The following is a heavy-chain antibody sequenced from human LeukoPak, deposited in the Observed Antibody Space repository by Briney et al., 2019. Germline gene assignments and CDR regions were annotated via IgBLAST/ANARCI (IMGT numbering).Heavy chain of an antibody. Sequence: ASVKVSCKPSGYTFTDYDMHWVRKAPGQGLEWMGRINCNSGATKYGEKFQGRVTMTRDTSISTVYMELSRLRSVDTAVYFCARTLHSYYDSSGCFDYWGQGTLVTVSS. V-gene: IGHV1-2*02. CDR2: INCNSGAT. CDR3: ARTLHSYYDSSGCFDY. CDR1: GYTFTDYD. J-gene: IGHJ4*02. D-gene: IGHD3-22*01.